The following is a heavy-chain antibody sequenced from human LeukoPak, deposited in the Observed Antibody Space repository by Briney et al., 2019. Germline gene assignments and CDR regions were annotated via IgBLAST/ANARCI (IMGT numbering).Heavy chain of an antibody. V-gene: IGHV1-2*02. CDR2: IYPNSGAT. CDR1: GYTFTGYY. D-gene: IGHD3-22*01. CDR3: ARDVEHYYDSSGSVHFDY. J-gene: IGHJ4*02. Sequence: ASVKVSCKASGYTFTGYYMHWVRQAPGQGLEWIGWIYPNSGATKYAQKFQGRVTMTRDTSSSTAYMELSGLRSDDTAVYYCARDVEHYYDSSGSVHFDYWGQGTLVTVSS.